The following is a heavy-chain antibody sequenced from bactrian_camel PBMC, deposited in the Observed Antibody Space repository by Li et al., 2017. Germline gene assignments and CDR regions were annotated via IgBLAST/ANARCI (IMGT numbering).Heavy chain of an antibody. CDR3: AADMYYTGGYPRYDGCDFGY. CDR1: GYTDDFSC. D-gene: IGHD2*01. CDR2: IYKFGGST. V-gene: IGHV3S60*01. Sequence: HVQLVESGGGSVQSGGSLRLSCLASGYTDDFSCMGWFRQAPGNEREAVANIYKFGGSTYYADSVKGRFTISRDSAKNTVYLKMNSLKPEDTAMYYCAADMYYTGGYPRYDGCDFGYWGQGTQVTVS. J-gene: IGHJ6*01.